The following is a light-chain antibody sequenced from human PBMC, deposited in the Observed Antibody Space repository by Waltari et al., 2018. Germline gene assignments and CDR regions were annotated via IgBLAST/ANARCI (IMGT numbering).Light chain of an antibody. CDR3: QQYKTYWS. CDR1: QSINNW. Sequence: DIQMTQSPSTLSASVGDRVSITCRASQSINNWLAWYHHKPGKAPNLLIYKASSLESGVPSRFSGSGFGTEFTLTISSLQPDDVATYYCQQYKTYWSFGQGTKLEIK. V-gene: IGKV1-5*03. J-gene: IGKJ2*01. CDR2: KAS.